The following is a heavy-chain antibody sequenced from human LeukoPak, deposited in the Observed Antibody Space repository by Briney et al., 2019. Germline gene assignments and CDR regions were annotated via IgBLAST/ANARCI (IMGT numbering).Heavy chain of an antibody. Sequence: PSETLSLTCTVSGGSISSSYYWGWIRQPPWKGLEWIGSIYYSGSTYYNPSLKSRVTISVDTSKNHFSLKLSSVTAADTAVYYCARYYSSGLSYWGQGTLVTVSS. V-gene: IGHV4-39*02. CDR3: ARYYSSGLSY. J-gene: IGHJ4*02. CDR1: GGSISSSYY. CDR2: IYYSGST. D-gene: IGHD6-19*01.